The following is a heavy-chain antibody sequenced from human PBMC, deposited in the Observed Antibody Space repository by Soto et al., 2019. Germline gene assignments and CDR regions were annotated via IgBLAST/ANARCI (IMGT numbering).Heavy chain of an antibody. Sequence: SETLSLTCTVSCGSISSYYWSWIRQPAGKGLEWIGRIYTSGSTNYNPSLKSRVTMSVDTSKNQFSLKLSSVTAADTAVYYCARVYYDILTGYATYGMDVWGQGTTVTVSS. CDR2: IYTSGST. CDR1: CGSISSYY. V-gene: IGHV4-4*07. J-gene: IGHJ6*02. D-gene: IGHD3-9*01. CDR3: ARVYYDILTGYATYGMDV.